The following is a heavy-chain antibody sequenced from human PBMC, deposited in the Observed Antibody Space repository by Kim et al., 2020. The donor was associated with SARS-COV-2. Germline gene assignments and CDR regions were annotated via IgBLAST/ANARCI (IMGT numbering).Heavy chain of an antibody. D-gene: IGHD3-10*02. Sequence: SETLSLTCIVSGGSISTGSYYWGWVRQPPGKGLEWIGTLSYSGITYYNPSLKSRVTIFVDTSKSQFSLKLSSVSGSDTAVYYCASQNVNRYVGRRDTNSFDYWGQGTLVTVSS. J-gene: IGHJ4*02. CDR3: ASQNVNRYVGRRDTNSFDY. CDR2: LSYSGIT. V-gene: IGHV4-39*01. CDR1: GGSISTGSYY.